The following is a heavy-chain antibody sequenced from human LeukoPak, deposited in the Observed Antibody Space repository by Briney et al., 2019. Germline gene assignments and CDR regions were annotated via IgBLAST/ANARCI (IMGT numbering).Heavy chain of an antibody. Sequence: ASVTVSCKASGYTFTGYYMHWVRQAPGQGLEWMGWINPNSGGTNYAQKFQGRVTMTRDTSISTAYMELSRLRSDDTAVYYCAGTGIAVENYYYYYMDVWGKGTTVTVSS. CDR1: GYTFTGYY. V-gene: IGHV1-2*02. J-gene: IGHJ6*03. CDR2: INPNSGGT. D-gene: IGHD6-19*01. CDR3: AGTGIAVENYYYYYMDV.